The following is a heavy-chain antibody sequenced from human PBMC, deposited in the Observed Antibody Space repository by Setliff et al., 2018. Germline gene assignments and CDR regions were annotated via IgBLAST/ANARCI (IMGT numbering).Heavy chain of an antibody. CDR3: ARSEANGGHDPFDI. J-gene: IGHJ3*02. V-gene: IGHV3-21*01. D-gene: IGHD5-12*01. CDR2: ISDSSFHI. CDR1: GFPFRIYS. Sequence: AGGSLRLSCAASGFPFRIYSMHWVRQAPGKGLEWVSSISDSSFHIYYRDSVKGRFTISRDNAKNSLYLQMNSLRADDAAVYYCARSEANGGHDPFDIWGPGTMVTVSS.